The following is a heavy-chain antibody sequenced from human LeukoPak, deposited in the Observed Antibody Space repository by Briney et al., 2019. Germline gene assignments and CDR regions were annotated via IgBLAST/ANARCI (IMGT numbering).Heavy chain of an antibody. D-gene: IGHD3-3*01. Sequence: SSETLSLTCTVSGGSISSYYWSWIRQPPGKGLEWIGYIYYSGSTNYNPSLKSRVTISVDTSKNQFSLKLSSVTAADTAVYYCARATLPHGDGYDFWSGYWWRGDDAFDIWGQGTMVTVSS. V-gene: IGHV4-59*01. CDR2: IYYSGST. CDR3: ARATLPHGDGYDFWSGYWWRGDDAFDI. J-gene: IGHJ3*02. CDR1: GGSISSYY.